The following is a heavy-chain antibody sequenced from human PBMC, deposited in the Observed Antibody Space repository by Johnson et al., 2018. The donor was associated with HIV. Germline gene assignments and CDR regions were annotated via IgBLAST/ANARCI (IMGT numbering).Heavy chain of an antibody. D-gene: IGHD1-1*01. CDR1: GFTVSDYY. Sequence: QVHMVESGGGVVQPGRSLRLSCAASGFTVSDYYMSWIRQAPGKGLEWISYIGRSGTTIYYADSVKGRFTISRDNTKNSLYLQMNSLRAEDTAVYYCARGGYNWNDFLNDAFDMWGQGTVVTVSS. J-gene: IGHJ3*02. CDR2: IGRSGTTI. CDR3: ARGGYNWNDFLNDAFDM. V-gene: IGHV3-11*04.